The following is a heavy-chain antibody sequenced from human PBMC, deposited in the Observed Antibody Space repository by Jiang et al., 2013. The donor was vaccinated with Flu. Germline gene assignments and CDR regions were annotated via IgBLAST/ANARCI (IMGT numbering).Heavy chain of an antibody. D-gene: IGHD3-10*01. V-gene: IGHV1-18*04. CDR2: ISVYNGNT. CDR3: ARDLRDSGSYYLYYSYTMDV. J-gene: IGHJ6*02. Sequence: GAEVKKPGASVKVSCRASGYTFPTYGISWVRQAPGQGLEWMGWISVYNGNTKYALKLQGRVTMTTDTSTSTAYMELRSLRSDDTAVYYCARDLRDSGSYYLYYSYTMDVWGQGTTVTVSS. CDR1: GYTFPTYG.